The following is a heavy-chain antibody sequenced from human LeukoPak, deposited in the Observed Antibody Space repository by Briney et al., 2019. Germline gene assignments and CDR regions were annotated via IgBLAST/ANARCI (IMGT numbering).Heavy chain of an antibody. CDR3: ARDSGGTVVTPPDY. J-gene: IGHJ4*02. CDR1: GGSISSGDYY. CDR2: IYYSGST. Sequence: SQTLSLTCTVSGGSISSGDYYWRWICQPPGKGLEWLGYIYYSGSTYYNPSLKSRVTISVDTSKNQFSLKLSSVTAADTAVYYCARDSGGTVVTPPDYWGQGTLVTVSS. D-gene: IGHD4-23*01. V-gene: IGHV4-30-4*08.